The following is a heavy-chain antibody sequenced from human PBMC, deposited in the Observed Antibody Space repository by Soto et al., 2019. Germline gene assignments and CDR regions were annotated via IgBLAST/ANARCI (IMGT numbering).Heavy chain of an antibody. CDR1: GYTFTNYA. D-gene: IGHD3-10*01. J-gene: IGHJ4*02. CDR3: ARGIWLATTAHYFLDS. CDR2: INAGNGKT. V-gene: IGHV1-3*01. Sequence: ASVKVSCKASGYTFTNYAIHWVRQAPGQRLEWMGWINAGNGKTKYSQNFQGRVTITRDTSASIVHMEVNSLRSEDTALYYCARGIWLATTAHYFLDSWARPTLVPVSS.